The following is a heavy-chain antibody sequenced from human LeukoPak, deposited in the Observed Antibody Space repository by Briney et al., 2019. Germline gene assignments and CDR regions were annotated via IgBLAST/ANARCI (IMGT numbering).Heavy chain of an antibody. CDR1: GFTFRIYW. D-gene: IGHD5-24*01. Sequence: GGSLRLSCAASGFTFRIYWMTWVRQAPGKGLEWVANIKQDGTESYYVDSVKGRFTISRDNAKKSLYLQMNSLRAEDTAVYYCARETEMANLDYWGQGTLVTVSS. J-gene: IGHJ4*02. V-gene: IGHV3-7*04. CDR3: ARETEMANLDY. CDR2: IKQDGTES.